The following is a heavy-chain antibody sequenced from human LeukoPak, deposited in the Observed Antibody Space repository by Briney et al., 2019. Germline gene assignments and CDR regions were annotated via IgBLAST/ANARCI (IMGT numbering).Heavy chain of an antibody. CDR2: ISGSGGST. V-gene: IGHV3-23*01. D-gene: IGHD2-2*01. CDR1: GFTFSSYA. Sequence: PGGSLRLSCAASGFTFSSYAMSWDRQAPGKGLEWVSAISGSGGSTYYADSVKGRFTISRDNSKNTLYLQMNSLRAEDTAVYYCAKDPDIVVVPAAMLAYFDYWGQGTLVTVSS. J-gene: IGHJ4*02. CDR3: AKDPDIVVVPAAMLAYFDY.